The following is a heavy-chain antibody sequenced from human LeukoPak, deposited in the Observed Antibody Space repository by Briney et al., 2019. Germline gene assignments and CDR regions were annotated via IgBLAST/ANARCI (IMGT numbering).Heavy chain of an antibody. CDR2: ISSSSSYI. D-gene: IGHD2-2*01. Sequence: GGSLRLSCAASGFTFSSYSVNWVRQAPGKGLEWVSSISSSSSYIYYADSVKGRFTISRDNAKNSLYLQMNSLRAEDTAVYYCARAVAYCSSTSCGTRYFDYWGPGTLVTVPS. CDR3: ARAVAYCSSTSCGTRYFDY. V-gene: IGHV3-21*01. J-gene: IGHJ4*02. CDR1: GFTFSSYS.